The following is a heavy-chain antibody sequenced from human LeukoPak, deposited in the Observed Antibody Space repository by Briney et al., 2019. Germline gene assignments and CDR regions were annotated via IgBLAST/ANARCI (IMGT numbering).Heavy chain of an antibody. Sequence: GGSLRLSCAASGFTVSNNYINWVRQAPGKGLEWVSVLYSGGCTYYADSVKGRFTISSDNSKNTLYLQMNNLRAEDTAVYYCARDGSGGYRNRGLFDIWGQGTVVTV. V-gene: IGHV3-53*01. CDR2: LYSGGCT. CDR3: ARDGSGGYRNRGLFDI. CDR1: GFTVSNNY. J-gene: IGHJ3*02. D-gene: IGHD5-18*01.